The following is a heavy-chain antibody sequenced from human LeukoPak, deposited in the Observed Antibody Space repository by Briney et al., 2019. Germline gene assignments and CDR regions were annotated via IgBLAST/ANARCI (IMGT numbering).Heavy chain of an antibody. CDR1: GFTFSSYE. D-gene: IGHD2-21*02. J-gene: IGHJ4*02. V-gene: IGHV3-48*03. CDR2: ISSSGSTI. CDR3: ARDLSWWLLH. Sequence: GGSLRLSCAASGFTFSSYEMNWVRQAPGKGLEWVSYISSSGSTIYYADSVKGRFTISRDNAKNSLDLQMNSLRAEDTAVYYCARDLSWWLLHWGQGTLVTVSS.